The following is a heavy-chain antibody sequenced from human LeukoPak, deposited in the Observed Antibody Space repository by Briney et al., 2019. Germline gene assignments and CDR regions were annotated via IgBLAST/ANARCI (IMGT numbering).Heavy chain of an antibody. Sequence: SVKVCCKASGGTFSSYDISWVRQAPGQGLEWMGGTIPIFGTANYAQKFQGRVTITADESTSTAYMELSSLRSEDTAVYYCAREPITMVRGVILAFDCWGQGTLVTVPS. CDR2: TIPIFGTA. J-gene: IGHJ4*02. V-gene: IGHV1-69*13. CDR3: AREPITMVRGVILAFDC. CDR1: GGTFSSYD. D-gene: IGHD3-10*01.